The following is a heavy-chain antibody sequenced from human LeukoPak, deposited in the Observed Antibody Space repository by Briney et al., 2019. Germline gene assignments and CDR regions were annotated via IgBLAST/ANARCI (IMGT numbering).Heavy chain of an antibody. D-gene: IGHD6-19*01. CDR2: ISASNGNT. J-gene: IGHJ4*02. CDR3: ARLTSSGWFFDY. V-gene: IGHV1-18*01. CDR1: GYTFTRYG. Sequence: ASVKVSCKASGYTFTRYGISWVRQAPGQGLQWLGWISASNGNTNYAQKFQGRVTMTRDTSISTAYMELSRLRSDDTAVYYCARLTSSGWFFDYWGQGTLVTVSS.